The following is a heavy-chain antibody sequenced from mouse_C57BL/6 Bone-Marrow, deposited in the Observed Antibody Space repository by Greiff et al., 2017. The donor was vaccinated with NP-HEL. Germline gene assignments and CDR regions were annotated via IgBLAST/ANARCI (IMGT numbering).Heavy chain of an antibody. D-gene: IGHD1-1*01. CDR1: GFTFSDYG. CDR2: ISSGSSTI. Sequence: EVMLVESGGGLVKPGGSLKLSCAASGFTFSDYGMHWVRQAPEKGLEWVAYISSGSSTIYYADTVKGRFTISRDNAKDTLFLQMTRLKSEGTAMYYCARHRDYYGNSYYFDYWGQGTTLTVSS. CDR3: ARHRDYYGNSYYFDY. V-gene: IGHV5-17*03. J-gene: IGHJ2*01.